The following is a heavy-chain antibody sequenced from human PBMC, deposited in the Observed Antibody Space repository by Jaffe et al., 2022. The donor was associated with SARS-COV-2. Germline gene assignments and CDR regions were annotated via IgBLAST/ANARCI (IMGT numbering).Heavy chain of an antibody. J-gene: IGHJ3*02. CDR3: ARAPAYYYDSSGDHHDAFDI. D-gene: IGHD3-22*01. V-gene: IGHV3-30-3*01. CDR2: ISYDGSNK. CDR1: GFTFSSYA. Sequence: QVQLVESGGGVVQPGRSLRLSCAASGFTFSSYAMHWVRQAPGKGLEWVAVISYDGSNKYYADSVKGRFTISRDNSKNTLYLQMNSLRAEDTAVYYCARAPAYYYDSSGDHHDAFDIWGQGTMVTVSS.